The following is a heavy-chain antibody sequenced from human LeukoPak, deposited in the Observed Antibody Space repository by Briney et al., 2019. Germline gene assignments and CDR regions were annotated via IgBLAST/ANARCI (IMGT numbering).Heavy chain of an antibody. D-gene: IGHD2-15*01. Sequence: PGGSLRLSCVASGFPFGSYWLSWVRQAPGKGLEWVANIKKDGTEKYYVDSVRGRFTVSRDNAKNSLHLVMSSLRAEDTAVYYCARDYCSGGSCYGWAGYWGQGTLVTVSS. CDR2: IKKDGTEK. CDR1: GFPFGSYW. V-gene: IGHV3-7*01. CDR3: ARDYCSGGSCYGWAGY. J-gene: IGHJ4*02.